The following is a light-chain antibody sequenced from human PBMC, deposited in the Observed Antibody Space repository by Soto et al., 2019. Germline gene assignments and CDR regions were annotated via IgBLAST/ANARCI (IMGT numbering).Light chain of an antibody. CDR1: QSISSF. CDR3: QQYGSSLT. CDR2: DTS. Sequence: EVVLTQSPATLSLSPGERATLSCRASQSISSFLAWYQQKPGQVPRLLIYDTSNRATGIPARFSGSGSGTDFTLSISSLAPEDFAVYYCQQYGSSLTFGGGTKVDIK. J-gene: IGKJ4*01. V-gene: IGKV3-11*01.